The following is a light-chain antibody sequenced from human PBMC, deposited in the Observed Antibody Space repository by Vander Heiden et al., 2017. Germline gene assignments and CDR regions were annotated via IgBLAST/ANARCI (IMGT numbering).Light chain of an antibody. Sequence: IVLTQSPDALAVSRGARATINCKSSQSVLLSSNNKNYLAWYQQEPGQPPKLLIYWASTRQSGVPDRFSGSGSGTDFTLTISSLQAEDVAVYYCQQYYDSPLTFGGGTKVEIK. V-gene: IGKV4-1*01. J-gene: IGKJ4*01. CDR3: QQYYDSPLT. CDR1: QSVLLSSNNKNY. CDR2: WAS.